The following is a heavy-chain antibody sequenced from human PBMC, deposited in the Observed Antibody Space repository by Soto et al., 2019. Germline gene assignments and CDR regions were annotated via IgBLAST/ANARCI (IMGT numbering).Heavy chain of an antibody. J-gene: IGHJ6*02. D-gene: IGHD2-2*01. CDR3: ARSQGSSTSLEIYYYYYYGMDD. Sequence: QVRLVQSGAEVKKPGSSVKVSCKAYGGTFSSYAISWVRQAPGQGLEWMGGIIPISGTANYAQKFQGRVTITADESTSTAYMELSSLRSEDTAVYYCARSQGSSTSLEIYYYYYYGMDDWGQGTMVTVSS. CDR2: IIPISGTA. V-gene: IGHV1-69*01. CDR1: GGTFSSYA.